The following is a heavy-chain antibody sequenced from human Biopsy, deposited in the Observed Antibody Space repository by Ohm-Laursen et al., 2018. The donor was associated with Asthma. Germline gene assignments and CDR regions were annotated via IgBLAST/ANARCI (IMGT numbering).Heavy chain of an antibody. D-gene: IGHD6-6*01. CDR2: TYYSGRT. V-gene: IGHV4-39*02. CDR3: ARAVSSSSYWYFDL. J-gene: IGHJ2*01. Sequence: GTLSLICIVSGDAMSTSGSYWGWIRQSPGKGLEWIGSTYYSGRTYYNPSLESRVTISADTSKNHFSLKVTSVTAADTAVYYCARAVSSSSYWYFDLWGRGDLVTVTS. CDR1: GDAMSTSGSY.